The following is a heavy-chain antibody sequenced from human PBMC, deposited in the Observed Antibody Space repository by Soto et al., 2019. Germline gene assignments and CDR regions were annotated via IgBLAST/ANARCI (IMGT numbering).Heavy chain of an antibody. CDR2: INHSGST. V-gene: IGHV4-34*01. J-gene: IGHJ4*02. CDR1: GGSFSGYY. Sequence: PSETLSLTCAVYGGSFSGYYWSWIRQPPGNGLEWIGEINHSGSTNYNPSLKSRVTISVDTSKNQFSLKLSSVTAADTALYYCARGPDTAMLWVFYYWGQGTLVTVSS. CDR3: ARGPDTAMLWVFYY. D-gene: IGHD5-18*01.